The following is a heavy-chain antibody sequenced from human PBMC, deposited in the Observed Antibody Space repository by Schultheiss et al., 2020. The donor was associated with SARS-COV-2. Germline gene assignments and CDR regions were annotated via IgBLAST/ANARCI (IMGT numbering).Heavy chain of an antibody. Sequence: GGSLRLSCAASGFTFSSYAMHWVRQAPGKGLEWVAVISYEGSNKYDGSNKYYADSVKGRFTISRDNSKNTLYLQMNSLRAEDTAVYYCASAVDTAMEAHYYGMDVWGQGTTVTVSS. CDR3: ASAVDTAMEAHYYGMDV. CDR1: GFTFSSYA. D-gene: IGHD5-18*01. CDR2: ISYEGSNKYDGSNK. V-gene: IGHV3-30*07. J-gene: IGHJ6*02.